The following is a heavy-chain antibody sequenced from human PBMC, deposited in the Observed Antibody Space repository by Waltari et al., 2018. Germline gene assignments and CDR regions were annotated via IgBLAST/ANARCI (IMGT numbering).Heavy chain of an antibody. CDR1: GYTFSSYP. CDR3: AKDTYYVFGSLSRYFDR. V-gene: IGHV1-3*04. Sequence: QGQLVQSGAEVKKPGTSVRLSCSTSGYTFSSYPIHWGRQGPGHSLEWMGWINTATGNSRYSQRFQGRIIFSMDTSASTVFMELSRLTSEDTSVYFCAKDTYYVFGSLSRYFDRWGQGTLVTVAS. CDR2: INTATGNS. J-gene: IGHJ4*02. D-gene: IGHD3-16*01.